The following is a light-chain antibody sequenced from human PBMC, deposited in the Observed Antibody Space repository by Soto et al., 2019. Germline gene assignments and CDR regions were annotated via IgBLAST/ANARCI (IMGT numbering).Light chain of an antibody. Sequence: DIQVTQSPPTLSASVGDRVTITCRASQTISTWMAWYQQKPGKAPKLLVYDASTLQSGVASRFSGSGSGTEFTLTIDSLQPDDFATYYCQQTYITPYTFGQGTRLEIK. J-gene: IGKJ5*01. V-gene: IGKV1-5*01. CDR3: QQTYITPYT. CDR1: QTISTW. CDR2: DAS.